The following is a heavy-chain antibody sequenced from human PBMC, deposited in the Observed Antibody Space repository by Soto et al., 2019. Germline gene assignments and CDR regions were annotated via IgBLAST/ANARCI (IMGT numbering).Heavy chain of an antibody. CDR2: ISYDGNYE. V-gene: IGHV3-30-3*01. D-gene: IGHD6-19*01. CDR1: GFTFSTYT. Sequence: QVQLVDSGGGVVQPGRSLRLSCAASGFTFSTYTLHWARQAPGKGLEWVAVISYDGNYEYYADSVKGRFTISRDNSKNTLFLQMNSLRADDTAVYYCARASVAATWGYYFDYWGQGALVTVSS. CDR3: ARASVAATWGYYFDY. J-gene: IGHJ4*02.